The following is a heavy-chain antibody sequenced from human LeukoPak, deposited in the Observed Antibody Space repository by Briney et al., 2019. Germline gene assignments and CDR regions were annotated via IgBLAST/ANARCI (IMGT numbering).Heavy chain of an antibody. J-gene: IGHJ4*02. V-gene: IGHV3-48*01. CDR3: AKDPGYYYDSSCYYLDY. CDR2: ISSSGTTI. D-gene: IGHD3-22*01. Sequence: GGSLRLSCAASGFTFSAYSMNWVRQAPGKGLEWISYISSSGTTIYYADSVKGRFTISRDNSKNTLYLQMNSLRAEDTAVYYCAKDPGYYYDSSCYYLDYWGQGTLVTVSS. CDR1: GFTFSAYS.